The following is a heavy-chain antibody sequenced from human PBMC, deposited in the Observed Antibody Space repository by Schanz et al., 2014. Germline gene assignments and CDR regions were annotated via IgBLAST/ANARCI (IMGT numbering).Heavy chain of an antibody. J-gene: IGHJ3*02. V-gene: IGHV3-33*06. CDR1: GFSFGTYA. CDR3: AKGRFGELSAFDI. Sequence: QVQLVESGGGVVQPGRSLRLSCAASGFSFGTYAMSWVRQAPGKGLEWVAVIWYDGSNKYYADSVKGRFTISRDNSKNTLYLQMNSLRPEDTAVYYCAKGRFGELSAFDIWGQGTMVTVSS. CDR2: IWYDGSNK. D-gene: IGHD3-10*01.